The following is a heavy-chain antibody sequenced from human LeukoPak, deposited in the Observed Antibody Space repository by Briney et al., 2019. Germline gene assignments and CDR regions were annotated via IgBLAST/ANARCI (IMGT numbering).Heavy chain of an antibody. CDR2: IYSGGST. V-gene: IGHV3-53*01. J-gene: IGHJ4*02. CDR1: GFTVSSND. CDR3: ANSVYIAVAGY. D-gene: IGHD6-19*01. Sequence: GGSLRLSCAASGFTVSSNDMSWVRQAPGKGLEWVSVIYSGGSTFYADSVKGRFTISRDNSKNTLYLQMNSLRAEDTAVYYCANSVYIAVAGYWGQGTLVTVSS.